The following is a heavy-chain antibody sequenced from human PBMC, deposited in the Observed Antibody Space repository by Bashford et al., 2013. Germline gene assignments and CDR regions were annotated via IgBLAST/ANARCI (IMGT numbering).Heavy chain of an antibody. J-gene: IGHJ6*02. V-gene: IGHV1-18*01. CDR1: GYTFTSYG. Sequence: ASVKVSCKASGYTFTSYGISWVRQAPGQGLEWMGWISAYNGNTNYAEKLEERVTMTTDTATSTAYMELRSLRSDDTAVYYCARDLGGDYYYAIDVWGQGTTVTVSS. CDR2: ISAYNGNT. D-gene: IGHD4-17*01. CDR3: ARDLGGDYYYAIDV.